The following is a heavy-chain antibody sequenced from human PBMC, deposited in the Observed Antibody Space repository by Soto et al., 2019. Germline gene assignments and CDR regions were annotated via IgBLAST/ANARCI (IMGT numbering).Heavy chain of an antibody. Sequence: SETLSLTCAVYGGSFSGYYWSWIRQPPGKGLEWIGEINHSGSTNYNPSLKSRVTISVDTSKNQFSLKLSSVTAADTAVYYCARGYYDFWSGYTHYYYYGMDVWGQGTKVTVSS. D-gene: IGHD3-3*01. CDR2: INHSGST. J-gene: IGHJ6*02. V-gene: IGHV4-34*01. CDR1: GGSFSGYY. CDR3: ARGYYDFWSGYTHYYYYGMDV.